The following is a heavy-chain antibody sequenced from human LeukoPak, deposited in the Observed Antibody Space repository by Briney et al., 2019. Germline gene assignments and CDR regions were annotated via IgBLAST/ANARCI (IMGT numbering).Heavy chain of an antibody. CDR3: AAGRSCTTCYLPDY. D-gene: IGHD2-2*01. Sequence: GGSLRLSCAASGFTFSSHWMTWVRQAPGKGLEWVANINQDGGEKYYVDSVKGRFTISRDNAKNSLYLQMNSLRAEDTAVYHCAAGRSCTTCYLPDYWGQGTLVSVSS. CDR2: INQDGGEK. CDR1: GFTFSSHW. J-gene: IGHJ4*02. V-gene: IGHV3-7*01.